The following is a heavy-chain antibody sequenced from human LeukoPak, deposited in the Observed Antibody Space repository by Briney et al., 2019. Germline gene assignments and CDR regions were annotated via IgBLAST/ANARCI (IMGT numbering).Heavy chain of an antibody. CDR1: GGSISSGTYY. V-gene: IGHV4-61*02. J-gene: IGHJ5*01. CDR2: IYISGTT. Sequence: SETLSLTCTVSGGSISSGTYYWSWIRQPAGKGLEWIGRIYISGTTYYNPSLKSRVTISVDTSKNQFSLKLSSVTAADTAVYYCARVPVNIWENWFDFWGQGTLVTVPS. D-gene: IGHD1-26*01. CDR3: ARVPVNIWENWFDF.